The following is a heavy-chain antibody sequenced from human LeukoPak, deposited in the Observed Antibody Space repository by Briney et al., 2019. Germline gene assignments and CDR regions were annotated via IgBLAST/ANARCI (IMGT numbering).Heavy chain of an antibody. V-gene: IGHV1-8*01. D-gene: IGHD5-12*01. CDR3: ARDSGYDLAAFDI. CDR2: MNPNSGNT. CDR1: GYTFTSYD. J-gene: IGHJ3*02. Sequence: ASVKVSCKASGYTFTSYDINWVRQATGQGLEWMGWMNPNSGNTGYAQKFQGRVTMTRDTSISTAYMELSRLRSDDTAVYYCARDSGYDLAAFDIWGQGTMVTVSS.